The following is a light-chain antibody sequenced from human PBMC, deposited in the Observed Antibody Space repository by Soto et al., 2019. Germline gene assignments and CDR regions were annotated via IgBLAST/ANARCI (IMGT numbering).Light chain of an antibody. CDR3: QQYNNWPET. Sequence: EIVMTHSPATLSVSPCERATLSFRASQSVNSNLAWYQQKPGQAPRLLIHGASTRATGIPARFSGSVSGTEFTLTISSLQSEDFGVYYCQQYNNWPETFGQGTKVDIK. V-gene: IGKV3-15*01. CDR1: QSVNSN. J-gene: IGKJ1*01. CDR2: GAS.